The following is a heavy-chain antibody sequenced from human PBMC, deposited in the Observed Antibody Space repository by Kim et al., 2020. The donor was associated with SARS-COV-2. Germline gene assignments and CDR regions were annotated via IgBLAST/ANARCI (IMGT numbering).Heavy chain of an antibody. D-gene: IGHD1-7*01. Sequence: GGSLRLSCAASGFTFSSYAMHWVRQAPGKGLEWVAVISYDGRNQYYTDSVRGRFIISRDNSKDTLDLQMNNLGAEDTAVYYCAREEFGTLNAFDLWGQGTMVTVSS. V-gene: IGHV3-30*04. CDR3: AREEFGTLNAFDL. CDR2: ISYDGRNQ. J-gene: IGHJ3*01. CDR1: GFTFSSYA.